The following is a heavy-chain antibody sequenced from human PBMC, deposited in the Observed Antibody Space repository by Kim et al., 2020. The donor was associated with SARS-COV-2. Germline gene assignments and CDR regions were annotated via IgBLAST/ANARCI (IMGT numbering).Heavy chain of an antibody. CDR2: IYTSGST. V-gene: IGHV4-4*07. CDR3: ARDSLYSSSWYGWYFDL. J-gene: IGHJ2*01. Sequence: SETLSLTCTVSGGSISSYYWSWIRQPAGKGLEWIGRIYTSGSTNYNPSLKSRVTMSVDTSKNQFSLKLSSVTAADTAVYYCARDSLYSSSWYGWYFDLWGRGTLVTVSS. CDR1: GGSISSYY. D-gene: IGHD6-13*01.